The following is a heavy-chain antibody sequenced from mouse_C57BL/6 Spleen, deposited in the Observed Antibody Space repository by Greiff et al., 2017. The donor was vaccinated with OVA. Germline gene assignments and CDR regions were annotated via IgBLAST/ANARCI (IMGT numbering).Heavy chain of an antibody. Sequence: EVKLMESEGGLVQPGSSMKLSCTASGFTFSDYYMAWVRQVPEKGLEWVANINYDGSSTYYLDSLKSRFIISRDNAKNSLYLQMSSLKSEDTATYYCAREGLGRYFDVWGTGTTVTVSS. CDR1: GFTFSDYY. J-gene: IGHJ1*03. D-gene: IGHD4-1*01. CDR2: INYDGSST. CDR3: AREGLGRYFDV. V-gene: IGHV5-16*01.